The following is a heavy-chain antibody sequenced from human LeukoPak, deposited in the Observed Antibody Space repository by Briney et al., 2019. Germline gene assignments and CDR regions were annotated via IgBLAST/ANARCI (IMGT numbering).Heavy chain of an antibody. D-gene: IGHD1-1*01. J-gene: IGHJ4*02. Sequence: SQTLSLTCAISGDSFSSNNAACNWIRQSPSRGLEWLRRTYYRSHWVYDYAGSVKGRITVNPDTSKNQFSLQLKSVIPEDTAVYYCARESVAERFDCWSQGSLVTVSS. V-gene: IGHV6-1*01. CDR3: ARESVAERFDC. CDR2: TYYRSHWVY. CDR1: GDSFSSNNAA.